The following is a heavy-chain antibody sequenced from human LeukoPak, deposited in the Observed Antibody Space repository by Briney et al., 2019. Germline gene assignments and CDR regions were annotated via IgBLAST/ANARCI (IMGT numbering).Heavy chain of an antibody. V-gene: IGHV1-2*02. D-gene: IGHD2-2*01. CDR1: GYTFTGYY. J-gene: IGHJ6*03. CDR2: INPNSGGT. Sequence: ASVKVSCKASGYTFTGYYMHWVRQAPGQGLEWMGWINPNSGGTNYAQKFQGGVTMTRDTSISTAYMELSRLRSDDTAVYYCAREGYQPNYYYYYMDVWGKGTTVTVSS. CDR3: AREGYQPNYYYYYMDV.